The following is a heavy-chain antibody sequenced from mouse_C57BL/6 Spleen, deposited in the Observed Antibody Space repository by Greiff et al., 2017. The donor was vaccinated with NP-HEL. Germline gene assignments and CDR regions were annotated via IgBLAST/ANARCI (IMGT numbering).Heavy chain of an antibody. CDR1: GYTFTDYY. V-gene: IGHV1-26*01. CDR2: INPNNGGT. Sequence: VQLQQSGPELVKPGASVKISCKASGYTFTDYYMNWVKQSHGKSLEWIGDINPNNGGTSYNQKFKGKATLTVDKSSSTAYMELRSLTSEDSAVYYCGRSGNGYDAMDYWGQGTSVTVSS. J-gene: IGHJ4*01. CDR3: GRSGNGYDAMDY. D-gene: IGHD1-3*01.